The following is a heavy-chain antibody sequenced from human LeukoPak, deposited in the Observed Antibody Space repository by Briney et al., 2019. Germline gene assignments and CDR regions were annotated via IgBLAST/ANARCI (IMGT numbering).Heavy chain of an antibody. D-gene: IGHD2-2*01. CDR3: ARGGAHCSSTSCYGDYYYYYMDV. J-gene: IGHJ6*03. Sequence: SETLSLTCAVSGGSFSGYYWSWIRQPPGKGLEWIGEINHSGSTNYNPSLKSRVTISVDTSKNQFSLKLSSVTAADTAVYYCARGGAHCSSTSCYGDYYYYYMDVWGKGTTVTVSS. CDR1: GGSFSGYY. V-gene: IGHV4-34*01. CDR2: INHSGST.